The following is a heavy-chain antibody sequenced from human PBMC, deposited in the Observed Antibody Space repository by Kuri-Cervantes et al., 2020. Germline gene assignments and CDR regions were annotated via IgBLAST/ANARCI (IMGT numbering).Heavy chain of an antibody. CDR3: ARDGDPSVGATDFDY. J-gene: IGHJ4*02. CDR2: IRSKANSYAT. D-gene: IGHD1-26*01. CDR1: GFTFSGSA. V-gene: IGHV3-73*01. Sequence: GVLKISCAASGFTFSGSAMHWVRQASGKGLEWVGRIRSKANSYATAYAASVKGRFTISRDDSKNTAYLQMNSLKTEDTAVYYCARDGDPSVGATDFDYWGQGTLVTVSS.